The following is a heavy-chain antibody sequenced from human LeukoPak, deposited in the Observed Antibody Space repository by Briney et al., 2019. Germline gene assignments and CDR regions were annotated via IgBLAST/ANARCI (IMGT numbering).Heavy chain of an antibody. D-gene: IGHD6-19*01. V-gene: IGHV4-59*01. CDR1: GGSISSYY. CDR2: IYYSGST. J-gene: IGHJ6*03. CDR3: ARDAAGTYYYYYMDV. Sequence: PSETLSLTCTVSGGSISSYYRSWIRQPPGKGLEWIGYIYYSGSTNYNPSLKSRVTISVDTSKNQFSLKLSSVTAADTAVYYCARDAAGTYYYYYMDVWGKGTTVTVSS.